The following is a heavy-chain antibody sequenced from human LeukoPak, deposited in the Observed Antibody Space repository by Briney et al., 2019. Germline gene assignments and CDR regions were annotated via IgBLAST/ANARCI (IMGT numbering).Heavy chain of an antibody. CDR3: ARESSVTTKGMDV. CDR1: GGSFSGYY. V-gene: IGHV4-34*01. D-gene: IGHD4-4*01. CDR2: INHSGST. Sequence: SETLSLTCAVYGGSFSGYYWSWIRQPPGKGLEWIGEINHSGSTNYNPSLKSRVTISVDTSKNQFSLKLNSVTAADTAVYYCARESSVTTKGMDVWGQGTTVTASS. J-gene: IGHJ6*02.